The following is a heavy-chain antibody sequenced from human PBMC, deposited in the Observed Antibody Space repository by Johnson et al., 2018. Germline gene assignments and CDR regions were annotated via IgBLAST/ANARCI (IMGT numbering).Heavy chain of an antibody. V-gene: IGHV5-51*03. Sequence: VQLVQSGAEVKKXGESCKIXCNGSADTCTSDWIGWVLQKPGEGLEWTGIIYPGDSETRYNPAFDGPVTISADKSITTAYIPWGRLKDADTPMYYCVTRRAVFEPLDTWCQGTMVTVSS. CDR1: ADTCTSDW. J-gene: IGHJ3*02. CDR2: IYPGDSET. CDR3: VTRRAVFEPLDT. D-gene: IGHD1-14*01.